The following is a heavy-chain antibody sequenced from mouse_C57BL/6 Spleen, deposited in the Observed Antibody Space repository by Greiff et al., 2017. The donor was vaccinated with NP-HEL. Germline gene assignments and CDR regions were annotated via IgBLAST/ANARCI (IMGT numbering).Heavy chain of an antibody. CDR1: GYTFTSYW. V-gene: IGHV1-55*01. CDR3: AIKDYYGLYFDY. J-gene: IGHJ2*01. D-gene: IGHD1-2*01. Sequence: VQLQQSGAELVKPGASVKMSCKASGYTFTSYWITWVKQRPGQGLEWIGDIYPGSGSTNYNEKFKSKATLTVDTSSSTAYMQLSSLTSEDSAVYYCAIKDYYGLYFDYWGQGTTLPVSS. CDR2: IYPGSGST.